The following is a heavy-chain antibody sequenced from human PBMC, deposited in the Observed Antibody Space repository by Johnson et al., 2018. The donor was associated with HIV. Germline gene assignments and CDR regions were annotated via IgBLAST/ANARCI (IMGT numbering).Heavy chain of an antibody. V-gene: IGHV3-53*01. J-gene: IGHJ3*01. CDR3: ARAPHDAFDV. CDR2: IYSGGNT. CDR1: GLSVSYGY. Sequence: VHLVESGGGLIQPGGSLRLSCAASGLSVSYGYMTWVRQAPGKGLEWVSVIYSGGNTYYTDSVKGRFTISRDNSDNTMYLQMNSLRDEDTAVYYCARAPHDAFDVWGQGTMVTVSS.